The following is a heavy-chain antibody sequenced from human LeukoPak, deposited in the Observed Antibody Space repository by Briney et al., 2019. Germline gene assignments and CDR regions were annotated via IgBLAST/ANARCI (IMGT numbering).Heavy chain of an antibody. Sequence: PSETLSLTCAVYGGPFSGYYWSWIRQPPGKGLEWIGEINHSGSTNYNPSLKSRVTISVDTSKNQFSLKLSSVTAADTAVYYCARSGSQLLWFGEFFDYWGQGTLVTVSS. CDR2: INHSGST. V-gene: IGHV4-34*01. D-gene: IGHD3-10*01. CDR3: ARSGSQLLWFGEFFDY. CDR1: GGPFSGYY. J-gene: IGHJ4*02.